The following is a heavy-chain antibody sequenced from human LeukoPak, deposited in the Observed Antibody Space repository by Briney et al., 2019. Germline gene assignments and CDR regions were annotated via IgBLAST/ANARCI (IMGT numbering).Heavy chain of an antibody. V-gene: IGHV1-18*01. CDR3: AREYNWNYDY. D-gene: IGHD1-7*01. Sequence: ASVKVSRKASGGTFSSYAISWVRQAPGQGLEWMGWISAYNGNTNYAQKLQGRVTMTTDTSTSTAYMELRSLRSDDTAVYYCAREYNWNYDYWGQGTLVTVSS. J-gene: IGHJ4*02. CDR2: ISAYNGNT. CDR1: GGTFSSYA.